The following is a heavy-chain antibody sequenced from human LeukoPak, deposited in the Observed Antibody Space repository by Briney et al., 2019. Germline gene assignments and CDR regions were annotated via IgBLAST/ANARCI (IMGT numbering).Heavy chain of an antibody. J-gene: IGHJ4*02. V-gene: IGHV3-48*01. CDR1: GFTFSSYA. CDR2: ISSSGSNI. CDR3: ARGITAASGVFDY. Sequence: GGSLRLSCAASGFTFSSYAMNWVRQAPGKGLEWVSYISSSGSNIYYADSVKGRFTISRDNAKNSLYLQVNSLRAEDTAVYYCARGITAASGVFDYWGQGTLVTVSS. D-gene: IGHD6-13*01.